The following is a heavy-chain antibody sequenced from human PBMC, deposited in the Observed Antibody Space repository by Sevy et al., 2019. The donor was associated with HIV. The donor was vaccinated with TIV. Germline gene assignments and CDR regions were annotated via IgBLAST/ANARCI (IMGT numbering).Heavy chain of an antibody. Sequence: GGSLRLSCGASGSIFSLYGMHWVRQAPGKGLEWVAFIRFDGSDKYYADSVKGRFTISRDNSKNTLYLQMNSLRPEDTALYYCAKDLESYSSIWPYCFDYWGQGSLVTVSS. J-gene: IGHJ4*02. D-gene: IGHD3-3*02. CDR2: IRFDGSDK. CDR3: AKDLESYSSIWPYCFDY. V-gene: IGHV3-30*02. CDR1: GSIFSLYG.